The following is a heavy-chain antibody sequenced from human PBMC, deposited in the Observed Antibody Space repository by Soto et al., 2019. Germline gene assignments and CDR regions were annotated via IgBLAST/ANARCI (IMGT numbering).Heavy chain of an antibody. J-gene: IGHJ6*02. Sequence: QVQLQESGPGLVKPSETLSLTCTVSGGSISSYYWSWIRQPPGKGLEWIGYIYYSGSTNYNPSLKSRVTISVDTSKNQFSLKLSSVTAADTAVYYCARTPTVPHYYYYGTDVWGQGTTVTVSS. CDR1: GGSISSYY. D-gene: IGHD4-17*01. V-gene: IGHV4-59*01. CDR3: ARTPTVPHYYYYGTDV. CDR2: IYYSGST.